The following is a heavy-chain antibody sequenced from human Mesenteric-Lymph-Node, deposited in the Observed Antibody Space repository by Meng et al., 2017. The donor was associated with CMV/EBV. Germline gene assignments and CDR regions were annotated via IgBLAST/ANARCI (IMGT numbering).Heavy chain of an antibody. V-gene: IGHV5-51*01. Sequence: KVSCKGSGDSFTSYWIAWVRQKPGKGLEWMGIVYPGDSDTTYRPSFQGQVTISADISTSTAYLQWSSLKASDTAMYYCAIYSGLNNFDYWGQGTLVTVSS. J-gene: IGHJ4*02. D-gene: IGHD5-12*01. CDR3: AIYSGLNNFDY. CDR1: GDSFTSYW. CDR2: VYPGDSDT.